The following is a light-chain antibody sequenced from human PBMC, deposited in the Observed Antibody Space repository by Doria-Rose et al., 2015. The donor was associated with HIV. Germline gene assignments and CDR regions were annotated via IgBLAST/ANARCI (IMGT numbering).Light chain of an antibody. V-gene: IGKV4-1*01. J-gene: IGKJ3*01. CDR1: QSLLYTSKNY. CDR2: WTS. Sequence: DIQVTQSPESLGMSLGERATLNCKSNQSLLYTSKNYLAWYQQKPGQPPKLLIYWTSTRHSGVAARFSGSGSGTEYTLTISSLEAEDVAVHYCQQYYDTPSFGPGT. CDR3: QQYYDTPS.